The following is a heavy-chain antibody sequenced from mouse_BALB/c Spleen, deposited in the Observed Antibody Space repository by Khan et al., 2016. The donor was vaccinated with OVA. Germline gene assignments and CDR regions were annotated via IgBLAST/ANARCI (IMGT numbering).Heavy chain of an antibody. Sequence: EVQLVESGGGLVQPGGSRKLSCAASGFTFSSYGMHWVRQAPERGLEWVAYISGDSNTIYYADTVKGRFTISRDNPRNTLFLQMTSLMSEDTAMYYCATSYFYGYYFDYWCPGTTLTGSS. D-gene: IGHD1-1*01. CDR2: ISGDSNTI. J-gene: IGHJ2*01. CDR1: GFTFSSYG. V-gene: IGHV5-17*02. CDR3: ATSYFYGYYFDY.